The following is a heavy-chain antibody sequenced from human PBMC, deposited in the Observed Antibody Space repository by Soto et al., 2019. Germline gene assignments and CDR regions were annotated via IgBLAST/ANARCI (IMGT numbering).Heavy chain of an antibody. CDR1: GFTFSSYG. D-gene: IGHD5-18*01. J-gene: IGHJ4*02. CDR3: ARDQGRGYSYGFDY. CDR2: IWYDGSNK. Sequence: PGGSLRLSCAASGFTFSSYGMHWVRQAPGKGLEWVAVIWYDGSNKYYADSVKGRFTIPRDNSKNTLYLQMNSLRAEDTAVYYCARDQGRGYSYGFDYWGQGTMVTVSS. V-gene: IGHV3-33*01.